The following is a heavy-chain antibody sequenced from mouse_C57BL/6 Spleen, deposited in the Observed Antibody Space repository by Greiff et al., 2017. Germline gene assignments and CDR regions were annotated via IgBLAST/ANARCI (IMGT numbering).Heavy chain of an antibody. CDR1: GFSLTSYA. CDR2: IWTGGGT. CDR3: ARTGNYGYYYAMDY. V-gene: IGHV2-9-1*01. Sequence: VHLVESGPGLVAPSQSLSITCTVSGFSLTSYAISWVRQPPGKGLEWLGVIWTGGGTNYNSALKSRLSISKDNSKSQVFLKMNSLQTDDTARYYCARTGNYGYYYAMDYWGQGTSVTVSS. J-gene: IGHJ4*01. D-gene: IGHD1-1*02.